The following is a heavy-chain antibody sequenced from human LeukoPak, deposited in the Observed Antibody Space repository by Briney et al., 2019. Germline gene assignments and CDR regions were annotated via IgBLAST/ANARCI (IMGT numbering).Heavy chain of an antibody. D-gene: IGHD6-13*01. Sequence: SETLSLTCAVYGGSFSGYYWSWIRQPPGKGLEWIGEINHSGSTNYNPSLKSRVTISVDTSKNQFSLKLSSVTAADTAVYYCATMQQPGLLDYYNMDVGGKGTTVTVSS. CDR3: ATMQQPGLLDYYNMDV. CDR1: GGSFSGYY. CDR2: INHSGST. V-gene: IGHV4-34*01. J-gene: IGHJ6*03.